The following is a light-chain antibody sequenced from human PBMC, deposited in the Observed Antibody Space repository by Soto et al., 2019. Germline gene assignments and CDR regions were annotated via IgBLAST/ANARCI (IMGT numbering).Light chain of an antibody. Sequence: EIVLTQSPGTLSLSPGERATLSCRASQSVSSSYLAWYQQKPGQAPRLLIYGASSRATGIPDRLSGSGSGTDFTLTISRLEPEDFAVYYCHQYGSSTGLTFGGGTKVEIK. CDR3: HQYGSSTGLT. J-gene: IGKJ4*01. V-gene: IGKV3-20*01. CDR2: GAS. CDR1: QSVSSSY.